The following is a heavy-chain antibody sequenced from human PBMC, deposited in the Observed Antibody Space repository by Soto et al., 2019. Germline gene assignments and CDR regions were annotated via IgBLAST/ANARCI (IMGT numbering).Heavy chain of an antibody. J-gene: IGHJ4*02. CDR2: FDPEDGET. V-gene: IGHV1-24*01. Sequence: ASVKVSCKVSGYTLTELSMHWVRQAPGKGLEWMGGFDPEDGETIYAQKFQGRVTMTEDTSTDTAYMELSSLRSEDTAVYYCAVVVITTIPRWYFDYWAREPWSPSPQ. D-gene: IGHD3-22*01. CDR3: AVVVITTIPRWYFDY. CDR1: GYTLTELS.